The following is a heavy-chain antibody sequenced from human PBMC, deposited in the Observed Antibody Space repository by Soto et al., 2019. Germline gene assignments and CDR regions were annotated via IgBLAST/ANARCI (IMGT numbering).Heavy chain of an antibody. CDR1: GGTFSSYA. V-gene: IGHV1-69*01. J-gene: IGHJ1*01. Sequence: QVQLVQSGAEVKKPGSSVKVSCKASGGTFSSYAISWVRQAPGQGLEWMGGIIPIFGTANYAQKFQGRVTITEDESTSTSYMELSSLGSEDTAVYYCARGGAYCSGGSCYDFQHWGHGTLVTVSS. D-gene: IGHD2-15*01. CDR2: IIPIFGTA. CDR3: ARGGAYCSGGSCYDFQH.